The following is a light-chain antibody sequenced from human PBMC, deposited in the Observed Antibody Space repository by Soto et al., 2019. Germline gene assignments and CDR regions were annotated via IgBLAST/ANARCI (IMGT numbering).Light chain of an antibody. CDR2: EVS. CDR3: TSYTGSSTLLYV. V-gene: IGLV2-14*01. J-gene: IGLJ1*01. Sequence: QSALTQPASVSGSPGQSITISCTGTSSDGGGFKYVSWYQLHPGKAPKLVIYEVSNRPSGVSNRLSGSKSGNTASLTISGLQADNEADYYCTSYTGSSTLLYVFGTGTKVTVL. CDR1: SSDGGGFKY.